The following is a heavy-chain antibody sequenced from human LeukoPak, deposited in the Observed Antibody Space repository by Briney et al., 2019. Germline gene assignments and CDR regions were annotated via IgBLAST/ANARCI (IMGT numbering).Heavy chain of an antibody. CDR3: ARDDYGGYFDY. D-gene: IGHD4-23*01. Sequence: SETLSLTCTVSGGSISSYYWSWIRQPPGKGLEWIGYIYYSGSTNYNPSLKSRVTISVDTSKNQFSLKLSSVTAADTAVCYCARDDYGGYFDYWGQGTLVTVSS. CDR2: IYYSGST. V-gene: IGHV4-59*01. J-gene: IGHJ4*02. CDR1: GGSISSYY.